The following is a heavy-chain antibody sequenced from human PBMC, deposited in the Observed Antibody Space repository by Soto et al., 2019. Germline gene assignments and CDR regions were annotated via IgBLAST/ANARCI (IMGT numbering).Heavy chain of an antibody. CDR2: IYSGGST. D-gene: IGHD3-3*01. CDR3: ARDAYYDFCSDYFEYDDYYMDA. V-gene: IGHV3-66*01. Sequence: EVQLVESGGGLVQPGRSLRLSCAASGFTVSNNYMSWVRQAPGKGLEWVSVIYSGGSTFYADSVKGRFTISTDNSKYTLSLQISRMTVDVTAVNYCARDAYYDFCSDYFEYDDYYMDAWGKGTTVTVSS. J-gene: IGHJ6*03. CDR1: GFTVSNNY.